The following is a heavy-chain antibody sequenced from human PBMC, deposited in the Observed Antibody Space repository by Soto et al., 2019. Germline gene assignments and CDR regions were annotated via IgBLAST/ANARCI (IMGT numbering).Heavy chain of an antibody. CDR1: GDSISSSRYY. D-gene: IGHD5-12*01. Sequence: QLQLQESGPGLMKPSETLSLTCTVSGDSISSSRYYWGWIRQPPGKGLEWIGCIYYSGNTYYSPSHKSRVTMSVDMSKNQFSLRLSSVTAADTAVYYCARLHISGSLDYWGQGTLVTVSS. J-gene: IGHJ4*02. V-gene: IGHV4-39*01. CDR2: IYYSGNT. CDR3: ARLHISGSLDY.